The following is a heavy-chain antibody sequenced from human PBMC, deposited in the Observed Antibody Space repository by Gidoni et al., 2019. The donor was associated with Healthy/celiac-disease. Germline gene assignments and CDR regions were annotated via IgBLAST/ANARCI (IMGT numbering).Heavy chain of an antibody. CDR3: ARDVSSSWSNFDY. CDR2: ISSSSSYI. Sequence: EVQLVESGGGLVKPGGSLRLSCAASGFTFSSYSMNWVRQAPGKGLEWVSSISSSSSYIYYADSVKGRFTISRDNAKNSLYLQMNSLRAEDTAVYYCARDVSSSWSNFDYWGQGTLVTVSS. V-gene: IGHV3-21*01. J-gene: IGHJ4*02. CDR1: GFTFSSYS. D-gene: IGHD6-13*01.